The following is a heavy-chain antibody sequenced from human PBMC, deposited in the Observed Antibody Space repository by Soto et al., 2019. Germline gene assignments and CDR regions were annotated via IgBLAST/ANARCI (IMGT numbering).Heavy chain of an antibody. Sequence: QVQLQESGPGLVKPSETLSLSCSVSGGSISGHYWSWVRQTPGQGLVWIGYMYYSGSTNYIPSLKSRVTISVDTSKNHFSLRLTSVTAADTAVYYCARGPYYDLIWNYYYMDVWGKGTTVTVSS. V-gene: IGHV4-59*08. D-gene: IGHD3-16*01. CDR3: ARGPYYDLIWNYYYMDV. CDR2: MYYSGST. J-gene: IGHJ6*03. CDR1: GGSISGHY.